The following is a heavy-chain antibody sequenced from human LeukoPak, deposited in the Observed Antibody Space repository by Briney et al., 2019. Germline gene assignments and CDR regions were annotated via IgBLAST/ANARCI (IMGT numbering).Heavy chain of an antibody. V-gene: IGHV3-7*03. CDR1: GFTFSSYW. J-gene: IGHJ6*04. CDR3: ARDRAWEYYYYYGMEV. CDR2: IKQDGSEK. Sequence: GGSLRLSCAASGFTFSSYWMSWVRQAPGKGLEWVANIKQDGSEKYYVDSVKGRFTISRDNAKNSLYLQMNSLRGEDTAVYYCARDRAWEYYYYYGMEVWGKGTTVTV. D-gene: IGHD1-26*01.